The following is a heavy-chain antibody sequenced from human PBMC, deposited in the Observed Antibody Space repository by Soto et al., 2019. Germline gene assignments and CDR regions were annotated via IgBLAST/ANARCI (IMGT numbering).Heavy chain of an antibody. CDR1: GYSFTNYW. D-gene: IGHD4-17*01. CDR3: ARHGFYGDYSSNYFDP. CDR2: IYPSDSTT. V-gene: IGHV5-51*01. Sequence: PGESLKISXKGSGYSFTNYWIAWVRQMPGKGLEYMGIIYPSDSTTRYSPSFQGQVTISADKSISTAYLQWNSLKASDTAMYYCARHGFYGDYSSNYFDPWGQGTLVTVSS. J-gene: IGHJ5*02.